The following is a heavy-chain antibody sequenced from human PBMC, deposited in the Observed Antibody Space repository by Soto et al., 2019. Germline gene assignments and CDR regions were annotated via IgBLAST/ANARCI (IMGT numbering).Heavy chain of an antibody. CDR1: GYTFTGYY. Sequence: RASVKVSCKASGYTFTGYYMHWVRQAPGQGLEWMGWINPNSGGTNYAQKFQGRVIMTRDTSISTAYMELSRLRSDDTAVYYCARVRSGSSRSSAFDIWGQGTMVTVSS. V-gene: IGHV1-2*02. J-gene: IGHJ3*02. CDR2: INPNSGGT. CDR3: ARVRSGSSRSSAFDI. D-gene: IGHD1-26*01.